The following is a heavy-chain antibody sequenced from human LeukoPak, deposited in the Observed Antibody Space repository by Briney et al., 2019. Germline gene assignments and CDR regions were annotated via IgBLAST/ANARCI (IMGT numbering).Heavy chain of an antibody. J-gene: IGHJ6*03. D-gene: IGHD6-13*01. V-gene: IGHV3-11*04. Sequence: GGSPRLSCAASGFTFSDYYMSWIRQAPGKGLEWVSYISSSGSTIYYADSVKGRFTISRDNAKNSLYLQMNSLRAEDTAVYYCARAGYSSSWSLNYYYYYYMDVWGKGTTVTVSS. CDR3: ARAGYSSSWSLNYYYYYYMDV. CDR1: GFTFSDYY. CDR2: ISSSGSTI.